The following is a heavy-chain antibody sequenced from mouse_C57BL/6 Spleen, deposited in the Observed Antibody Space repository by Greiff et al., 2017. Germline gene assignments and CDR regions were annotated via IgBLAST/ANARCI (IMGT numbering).Heavy chain of an antibody. CDR2: IDPSDSYT. CDR1: GYTFTSYW. V-gene: IGHV1-69*01. J-gene: IGHJ3*01. Sequence: VQLQQPGAELVMPGASVKLSCKASGYTFTSYWMHWVKQRPGQGLEWIGEIDPSDSYTNYNQKFKGKSTLTVDKSSSTAYMQLSSLTSEDSAVYYCARRETAQATLFAYWGQGTLVTVSA. CDR3: ARRETAQATLFAY. D-gene: IGHD3-2*02.